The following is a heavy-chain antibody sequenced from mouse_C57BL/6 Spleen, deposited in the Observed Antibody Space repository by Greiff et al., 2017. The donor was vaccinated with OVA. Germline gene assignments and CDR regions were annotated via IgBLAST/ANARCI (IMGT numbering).Heavy chain of an antibody. J-gene: IGHJ4*01. CDR3: ARRADSSGYYYAMDY. CDR2: IYWDDDK. Sequence: QVQLKESGPGILQSSQTLSLTCSFSGFSLSTSGMGVSWIRQPSGKGLEWLAHIYWDDDKRYNPSLKSRLTISKDTSRNQVFLKITSVYTADTATYYCARRADSSGYYYAMDYWGQGTSVTVSS. CDR1: GFSLSTSGMG. D-gene: IGHD3-2*02. V-gene: IGHV8-12*01.